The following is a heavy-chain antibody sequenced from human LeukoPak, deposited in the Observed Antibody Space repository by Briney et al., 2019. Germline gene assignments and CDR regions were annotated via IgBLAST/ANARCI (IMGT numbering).Heavy chain of an antibody. V-gene: IGHV4-34*01. Sequence: SETLSLTCAVYGGSFSGYYWSWIRQPPGKGLEWIGEINHSGSTNNNSSLKGRVTISIDTSKNQFSLKVSTVTAADTAVYYCARKVANRRTFGYSETIYNSYYYMDVWGKGTTVTVSS. CDR1: GGSFSGYY. CDR2: INHSGST. J-gene: IGHJ6*03. CDR3: ARKVANRRTFGYSETIYNSYYYMDV. D-gene: IGHD5-24*01.